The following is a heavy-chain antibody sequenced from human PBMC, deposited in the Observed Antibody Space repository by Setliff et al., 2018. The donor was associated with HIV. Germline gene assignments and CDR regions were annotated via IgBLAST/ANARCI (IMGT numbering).Heavy chain of an antibody. CDR1: GGSISSGNYY. D-gene: IGHD5-18*01. J-gene: IGHJ4*01. CDR3: ARTRGYSYGTLAGFDY. Sequence: PSETLSLTCTVSGGSISSGNYYWNWIRQHPGKGLEWIGYISYSGSTNYNPSLESRVAMSVDTSKQQFSLEVSSVTAADTAVYYCARTRGYSYGTLAGFDYWGRGSLVTVSS. CDR2: ISYSGST. V-gene: IGHV4-61*01.